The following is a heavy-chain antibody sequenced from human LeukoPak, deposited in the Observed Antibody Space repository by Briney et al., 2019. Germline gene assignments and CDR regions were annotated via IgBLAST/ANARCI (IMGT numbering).Heavy chain of an antibody. CDR1: GFTFSSYG. CDR2: IRYDGSNK. Sequence: GGSLRLSCAASGFTFSSYGMNWVRQAPGKGLEWVAFIRYDGSNKYYADSVKGRFTISRDNSKNTPYLQMNSLRAEDTAVYYCAKGGYCSGGTCYSVDWGQGTLVTVSS. D-gene: IGHD2-15*01. CDR3: AKGGYCSGGTCYSVD. J-gene: IGHJ4*02. V-gene: IGHV3-30*02.